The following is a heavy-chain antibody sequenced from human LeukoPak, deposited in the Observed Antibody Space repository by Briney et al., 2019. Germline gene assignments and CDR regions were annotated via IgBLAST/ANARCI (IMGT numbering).Heavy chain of an antibody. Sequence: SVKVSCKASGGTFSSYAISWVRQAPGQGLEWMGGIIPIFGTANYAQKFQGRVTITADKSTSTAYMELSSLRSEDTAVCYCARSTFGGSRWFDPWGQGTLVTVSS. CDR2: IIPIFGTA. D-gene: IGHD3-16*01. CDR3: ARSTFGGSRWFDP. CDR1: GGTFSSYA. V-gene: IGHV1-69*06. J-gene: IGHJ5*02.